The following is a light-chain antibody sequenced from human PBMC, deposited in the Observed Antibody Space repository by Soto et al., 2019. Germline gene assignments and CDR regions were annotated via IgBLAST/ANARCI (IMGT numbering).Light chain of an antibody. V-gene: IGLV2-23*02. CDR2: DVN. CDR3: CSYAGDYMFV. Sequence: QSALTQPASVSGSPGQSITISCTGTSSDVGGYNFVSWYQQHPGKAPKLMIYDVNTRPSGVSNRFSGSKSDNTASLTISGLQAEDEGDYYCCSYAGDYMFVFGTGTKVTVL. CDR1: SSDVGGYNF. J-gene: IGLJ1*01.